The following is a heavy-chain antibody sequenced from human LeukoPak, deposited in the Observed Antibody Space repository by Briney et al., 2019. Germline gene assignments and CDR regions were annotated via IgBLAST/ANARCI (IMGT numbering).Heavy chain of an antibody. J-gene: IGHJ4*02. CDR1: GFTFSSYG. Sequence: GGSLRLSCAASGFTFSSYGMHWVRQAPGKGLEWVAVIWYDGNNKYYADSVKGRFTISRDNSKNTLYLQMNSLRAEDTTVYYCARSTSSEYDIYHFDYWGQGTLVTVSS. CDR2: IWYDGNNK. D-gene: IGHD3-9*01. CDR3: ARSTSSEYDIYHFDY. V-gene: IGHV3-33*08.